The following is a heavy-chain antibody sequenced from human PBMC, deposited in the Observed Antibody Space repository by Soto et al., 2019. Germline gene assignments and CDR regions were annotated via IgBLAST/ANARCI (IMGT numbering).Heavy chain of an antibody. CDR1: GDSISSPTYY. Sequence: SETLSLTCSVSGDSISSPTYYWGWIRQPPGKGLEWIGSVEDSGTTHYNPSLKSRFAISVDASKTQFSLKLNSVTAADTAVYYCARIQAVHYHYDANGYFYSLRPFWGQGTQVTVSS. D-gene: IGHD3-22*01. CDR2: VEDSGTT. J-gene: IGHJ4*02. V-gene: IGHV4-39*01. CDR3: ARIQAVHYHYDANGYFYSLRPF.